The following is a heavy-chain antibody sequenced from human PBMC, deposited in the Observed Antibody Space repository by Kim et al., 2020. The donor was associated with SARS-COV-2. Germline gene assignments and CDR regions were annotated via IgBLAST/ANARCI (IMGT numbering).Heavy chain of an antibody. D-gene: IGHD2-2*02. J-gene: IGHJ3*02. V-gene: IGHV3-7*01. CDR1: GFTFSSYW. CDR3: ARNQLLYGDHDAFDI. Sequence: GGSLRLSCAASGFTFSSYWMSWVRQAPGKGLEWVANIKQDGSEKYYVDSVKGRFTISRDNAKNSLYLQMNSLRAEDTAVYYCARNQLLYGDHDAFDIWGQGTMVTVSS. CDR2: IKQDGSEK.